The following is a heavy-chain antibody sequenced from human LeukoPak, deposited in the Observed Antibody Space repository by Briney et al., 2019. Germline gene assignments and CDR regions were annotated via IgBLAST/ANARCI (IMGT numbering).Heavy chain of an antibody. CDR1: GYILTGYY. CDR3: ARFYSGWYSDY. D-gene: IGHD6-19*01. J-gene: IGHJ4*02. Sequence: ASVKVSCKASGYILTGYYMHWVRQAPGQGLEWMGWINPNGGDTNYAQKFRGRVTMTSDTSISTAYMELSRLRSDDTAVYYCARFYSGWYSDYWGQGTLVTVSS. V-gene: IGHV1-2*02. CDR2: INPNGGDT.